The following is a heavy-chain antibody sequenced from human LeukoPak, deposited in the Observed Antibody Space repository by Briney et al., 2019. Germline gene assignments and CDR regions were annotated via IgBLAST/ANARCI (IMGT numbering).Heavy chain of an antibody. J-gene: IGHJ4*02. CDR2: TYHSGST. Sequence: SETLSLTCAVSGGSISSGGYSWSWIRQPPGKGLEWIGYTYHSGSTYYNPSLKSRVTISVDRSKNQFSLKLSSVTAADTAVYYCATMGTMVRGVPDGYFDYWGQGTLVTVSS. D-gene: IGHD3-10*01. CDR1: GGSISSGGYS. CDR3: ATMGTMVRGVPDGYFDY. V-gene: IGHV4-30-2*01.